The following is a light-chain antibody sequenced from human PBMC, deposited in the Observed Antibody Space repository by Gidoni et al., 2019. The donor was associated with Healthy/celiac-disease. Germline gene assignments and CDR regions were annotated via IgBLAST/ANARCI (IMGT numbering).Light chain of an antibody. V-gene: IGKV3-15*01. CDR2: GAS. J-gene: IGKJ2*01. CDR1: QSISSN. CDR3: QHYNNWPPPYT. Sequence: EIVMTQSPATLSVSPGERATLSCRASQSISSNLAWYQQQPGQAPRLLIYGASTRATGIPARFSGSGSGTEFTLTISSLQSEDFAVYYCQHYNNWPPPYTFGQGTKLEIK.